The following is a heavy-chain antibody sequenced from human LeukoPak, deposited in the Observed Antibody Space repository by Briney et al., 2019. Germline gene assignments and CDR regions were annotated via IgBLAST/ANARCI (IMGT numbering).Heavy chain of an antibody. V-gene: IGHV3-13*04. D-gene: IGHD3-10*01. CDR3: ARASGWGMDV. CDR2: INSAGDT. J-gene: IGHJ6*02. CDR1: GFTFSSYD. Sequence: GGSLRLSCAASGFTFSSYDMHWVRQATGKGLEWVSAINSAGDTYYPGSVKGRFSISRENAKNSLYLQMNSLGAGDTAVYFCARASGWGMDVRGQGKTVIVSS.